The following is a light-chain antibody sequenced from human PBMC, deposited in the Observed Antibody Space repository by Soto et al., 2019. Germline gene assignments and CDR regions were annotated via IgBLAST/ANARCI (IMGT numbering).Light chain of an antibody. V-gene: IGKV1-5*03. Sequence: DIPMTQSPSTLSGSVGDRVTITCRASQTISSWLAWYQQKPGKAPELLISKASTLKSWVPSRFSGSGSGTEFTLTISSLQPDDFAPYYCQHYNSYSEAFGQGTKVELK. CDR2: KAS. CDR1: QTISSW. CDR3: QHYNSYSEA. J-gene: IGKJ1*01.